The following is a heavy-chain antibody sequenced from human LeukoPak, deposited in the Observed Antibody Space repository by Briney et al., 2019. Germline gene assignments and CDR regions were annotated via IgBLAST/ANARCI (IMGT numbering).Heavy chain of an antibody. CDR2: ISGSGGST. CDR3: AKEGQQLVQPQADY. V-gene: IGHV3-23*01. J-gene: IGHJ4*02. Sequence: PGGSLRLSCAASGFTFSTHAMSWVRQAPGKGLEWVSGISGSGGSTYYADSVKGRFTISRDNSKNTLYLQMNSLRAEDTAVYYCAKEGQQLVQPQADYWGQGTLVTVSS. CDR1: GFTFSTHA. D-gene: IGHD6-13*01.